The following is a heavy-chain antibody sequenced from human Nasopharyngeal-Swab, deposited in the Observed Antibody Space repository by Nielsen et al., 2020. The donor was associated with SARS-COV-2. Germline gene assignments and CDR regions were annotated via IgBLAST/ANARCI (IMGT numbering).Heavy chain of an antibody. J-gene: IGHJ6*03. CDR1: GGTFSSYA. V-gene: IGHV1-69*13. D-gene: IGHD6-6*01. CDR3: ARDSGIVVRLSYYYYMDV. CDR2: IIPIFGTA. Sequence: SVKVSCKASGGTFSSYAISWVRHAPGQGLEWMGGIIPIFGTANYAQKFQGRVTITADESTSTAYMELSSLRSEDTAVYYCARDSGIVVRLSYYYYMDVWGKGTTVTVSS.